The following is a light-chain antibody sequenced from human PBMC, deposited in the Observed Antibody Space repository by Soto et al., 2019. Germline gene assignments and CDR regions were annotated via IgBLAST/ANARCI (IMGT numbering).Light chain of an antibody. CDR2: GAS. J-gene: IGKJ1*01. Sequence: EIVMTQSPATRSVSPGERATLSCRASESVSSNLAWYQQKPGQAPRLLFYGASTRATDIPARFSGTGSGTEFTLTISSLQSEDFAVYYCQQHSKWPRTFGQGTKVDIK. CDR1: ESVSSN. CDR3: QQHSKWPRT. V-gene: IGKV3-15*01.